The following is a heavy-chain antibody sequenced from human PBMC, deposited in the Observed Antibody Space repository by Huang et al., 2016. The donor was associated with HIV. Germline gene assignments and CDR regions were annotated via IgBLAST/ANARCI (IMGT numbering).Heavy chain of an antibody. V-gene: IGHV3-49*03. CDR2: IRTRLNGGTR. CDR1: GFTFGEQV. CDR3: AHSFGFF. D-gene: IGHD3-3*01. Sequence: EVQLVESGGGLVQPGRSLRLSCTASGFTFGEQVMSWFRQAPGKGLEWVGFIRTRLNGGTREYAASVQGRFAISRDDSKSVAFLQMNSLKAEDTAVYYCAHSFGFFWGQGTLVTVSS. J-gene: IGHJ4*02.